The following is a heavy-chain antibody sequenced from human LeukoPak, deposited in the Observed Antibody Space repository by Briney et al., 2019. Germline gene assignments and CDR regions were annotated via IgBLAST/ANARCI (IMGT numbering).Heavy chain of an antibody. Sequence: ASVKVSCKASGYTFTSYGISWVRQATGQGLEWMGWMNPNSGNTGYAQKFQGRVTITRNTSISTAYMELSSLRSEDTAVYYCARGRRYFTDYWGQGTLVTVSS. CDR2: MNPNSGNT. D-gene: IGHD3-9*01. V-gene: IGHV1-8*03. J-gene: IGHJ4*02. CDR3: ARGRRYFTDY. CDR1: GYTFTSYG.